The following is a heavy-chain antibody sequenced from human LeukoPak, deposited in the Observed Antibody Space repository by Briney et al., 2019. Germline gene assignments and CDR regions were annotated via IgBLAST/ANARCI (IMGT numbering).Heavy chain of an antibody. CDR3: ARRVVATIVASETTSGADY. D-gene: IGHD5-12*01. Sequence: SETLSLTCAVYGGSFSGYYWSWIRQPPGKGLEWIGEINHSGSTNYNPSLKSQVTISVDTSKNQFSLKLSSVTAADTAVYYCARRVVATIVASETTSGADYWGQGTLVTVSS. CDR1: GGSFSGYY. V-gene: IGHV4-34*01. CDR2: INHSGST. J-gene: IGHJ4*02.